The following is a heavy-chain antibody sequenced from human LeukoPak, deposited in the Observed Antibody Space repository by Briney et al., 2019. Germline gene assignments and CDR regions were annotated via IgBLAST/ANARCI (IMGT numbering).Heavy chain of an antibody. CDR2: ISGSGGST. CDR3: AKDKIQLWLLNGRMPWFDP. J-gene: IGHJ5*02. V-gene: IGHV3-23*01. D-gene: IGHD5-18*01. CDR1: GFTFSSYA. Sequence: TGGSLRLSCAASGFTFSSYAMSWVRQAPGKGLEWVSAISGSGGSTYYADSVKGRFTISRDNSKNTLYLQMNSLRAEDTAVYYCAKDKIQLWLLNGRMPWFDPWGQGTLVTVSS.